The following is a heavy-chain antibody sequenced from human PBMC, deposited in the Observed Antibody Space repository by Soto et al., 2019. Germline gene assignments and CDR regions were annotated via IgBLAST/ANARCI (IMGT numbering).Heavy chain of an antibody. CDR2: ISYDGSNT. CDR3: VGGQYYFDY. V-gene: IGHV3-30*03. J-gene: IGHJ4*02. CDR1: GFPFTTYG. D-gene: IGHD3-10*01. Sequence: QVPLVESGGGVVQPGRSLRLSCAASGFPFTTYGMHWVREGPGKGLEWVAVISYDGSNTYYADSVKGRFTISRDNSNNTLYLQMNSLRPEDTALYYCVGGQYYFDYRGQGTLVTVSS.